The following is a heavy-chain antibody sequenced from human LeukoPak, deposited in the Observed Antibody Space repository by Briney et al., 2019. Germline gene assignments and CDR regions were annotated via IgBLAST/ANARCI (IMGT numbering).Heavy chain of an antibody. D-gene: IGHD6-6*01. J-gene: IGHJ4*02. V-gene: IGHV4-39*01. CDR3: ARLPLGSSSYFDY. CDR2: IYYSGST. Sequence: KPSETLSLTCTVSGGSISSSSYYWGWGPQPPGKGPEWVGSIYYSGSTYYDPSLKSRVTISVDTSKNQFSLKLSSVTAADTAVYYCARLPLGSSSYFDYWGQGTLVTVSS. CDR1: GGSISSSSYY.